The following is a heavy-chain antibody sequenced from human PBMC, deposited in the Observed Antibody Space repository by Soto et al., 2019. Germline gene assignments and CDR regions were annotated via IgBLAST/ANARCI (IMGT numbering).Heavy chain of an antibody. J-gene: IGHJ6*02. CDR1: GFTSHDYA. CDR2: IYWGSNKI. D-gene: IGHD3-10*01. Sequence: ESGGGLVQPGRSLRLSCVASGFTSHDYAMHWVQQTPGKGLEWVSGIYWGSNKIDYADSVKGRFTISRDNAKNSLFLQMNSLSADDTALYYCVKDVSPGGADVWGQGTTVTVSS. CDR3: VKDVSPGGADV. V-gene: IGHV3-9*02.